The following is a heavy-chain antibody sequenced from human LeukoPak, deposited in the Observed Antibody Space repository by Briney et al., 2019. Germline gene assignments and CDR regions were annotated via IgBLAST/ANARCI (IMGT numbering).Heavy chain of an antibody. D-gene: IGHD4-17*01. CDR1: GGSINNFY. Sequence: SETLSLTCTVSGGSINNFYWTWIRQPPGKGLECIGYVYYTGSTYYNPSLKNRVTISVDTSRNQFSLGLNYVTAADTAVYYCARDSSTVTTRHFDYWGQGTLVTVSS. V-gene: IGHV4-59*01. CDR3: ARDSSTVTTRHFDY. CDR2: VYYTGST. J-gene: IGHJ4*02.